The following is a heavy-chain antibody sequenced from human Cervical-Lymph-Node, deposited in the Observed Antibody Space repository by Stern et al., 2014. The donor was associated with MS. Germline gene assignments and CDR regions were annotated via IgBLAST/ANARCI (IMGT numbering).Heavy chain of an antibody. CDR2: TIPIFGTA. Sequence: VQLVESGAEVKKPGSSGKGSCKASGGTFSSYAISWVRQAPGQGLEWMGGTIPIFGTANYAQKFQGRVTITADESTSTAYMELSSLRSEDTAVYYCARSLGTTVTTQLFDYWGQGTLVTVSS. J-gene: IGHJ4*02. D-gene: IGHD4-17*01. V-gene: IGHV1-69*01. CDR3: ARSLGTTVTTQLFDY. CDR1: GGTFSSYA.